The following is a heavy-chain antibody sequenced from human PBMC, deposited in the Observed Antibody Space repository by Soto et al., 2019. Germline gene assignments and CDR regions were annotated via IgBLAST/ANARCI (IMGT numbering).Heavy chain of an antibody. CDR1: GFTFSSYA. Sequence: GGSLRLSCAASGFTFSSYAMSWVRQAPGKGLEWVSAISGSGGSTYYADSVKGRFTISRDNSKNTLYLQMNSLRAEDTAVYYCATYGSGSYLSRNNWFDPWGQGTLVTVS. J-gene: IGHJ5*02. D-gene: IGHD3-10*01. CDR2: ISGSGGST. CDR3: ATYGSGSYLSRNNWFDP. V-gene: IGHV3-23*01.